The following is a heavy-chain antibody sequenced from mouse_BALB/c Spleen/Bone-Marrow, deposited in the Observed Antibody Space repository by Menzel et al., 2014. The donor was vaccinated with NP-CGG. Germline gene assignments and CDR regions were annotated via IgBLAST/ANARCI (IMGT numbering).Heavy chain of an antibody. CDR1: GCAFSNYW. CDR3: ARSNYGYDVYFDY. D-gene: IGHD2-2*01. Sequence: VQVVESGAELVRPGSSVKISCKASGCAFSNYWMNWVKQRPGQGLEWIGQIFPGDGDTNYNGKFKGKATLTADKSSSTAYMQLNSLTSEDSAVYFCARSNYGYDVYFDYWGLGTTLTVSS. V-gene: IGHV1-80*01. CDR2: IFPGDGDT. J-gene: IGHJ2*01.